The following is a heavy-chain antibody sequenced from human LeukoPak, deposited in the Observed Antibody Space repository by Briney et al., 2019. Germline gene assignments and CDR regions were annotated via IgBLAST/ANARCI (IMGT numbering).Heavy chain of an antibody. CDR1: GFTVSSNY. CDR2: IRSKSYGGTE. CDR3: ARADSSGYYWN. Sequence: GGSLRLSCAASGFTVSSNYMSWVRQAPGKGLEWVGFIRSKSYGGTEEYAASVKARFTISRDDSKSIAYVQMNSLKTEDTAVYYCARADSSGYYWNWGQGTLVTVSS. J-gene: IGHJ4*02. D-gene: IGHD3-22*01. V-gene: IGHV3-71*01.